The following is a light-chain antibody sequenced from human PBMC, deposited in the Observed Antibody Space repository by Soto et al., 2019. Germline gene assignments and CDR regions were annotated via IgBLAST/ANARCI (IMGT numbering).Light chain of an antibody. V-gene: IGLV2-11*01. CDR2: DVS. CDR1: SSDVGGYNY. Sequence: QSALTQPRSVSGSPGQSVTISCTGTSSDVGGYNYVSWYQQHPGKAPKLMIYDVSKRPSGVPDRFSGSNSGNTASLTISGLQAEDEADYYCCSYAGSYSFYVVFGGGTKVTVL. J-gene: IGLJ2*01. CDR3: CSYAGSYSFYVV.